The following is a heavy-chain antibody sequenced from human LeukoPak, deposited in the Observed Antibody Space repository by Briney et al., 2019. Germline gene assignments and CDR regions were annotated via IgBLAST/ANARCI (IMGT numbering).Heavy chain of an antibody. CDR1: GFAFSSQA. Sequence: GGSLRLSCAASGFAFSSQAMGWVRQAPGKGLEWASVISDSGDSTYYADSVKGRFTISRDNSKNTLYLQMISLRAEDTAVYYCAKDARRSDGWYFFDHWGQGTLVTVSS. D-gene: IGHD6-19*01. J-gene: IGHJ4*02. CDR3: AKDARRSDGWYFFDH. CDR2: ISDSGDST. V-gene: IGHV3-23*01.